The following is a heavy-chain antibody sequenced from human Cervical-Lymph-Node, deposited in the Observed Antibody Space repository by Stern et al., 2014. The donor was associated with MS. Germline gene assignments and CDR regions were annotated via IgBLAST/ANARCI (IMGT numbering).Heavy chain of an antibody. D-gene: IGHD1-26*01. CDR2: IYNSGAT. J-gene: IGHJ5*02. CDR1: GDSINSGGHY. CDR3: ASRWSGTYYGQNWFDP. V-gene: IGHV4-31*03. Sequence: QVQLVESGPGLVKPSQTLSLTCTVSGDSINSGGHYWSWIRQRPGKGLEWIGYIYNSGATFYSPSLKGRVNISLATSKNQFSLSLSSVTAADTAIYYCASRWSGTYYGQNWFDPWGQGILVTVSS.